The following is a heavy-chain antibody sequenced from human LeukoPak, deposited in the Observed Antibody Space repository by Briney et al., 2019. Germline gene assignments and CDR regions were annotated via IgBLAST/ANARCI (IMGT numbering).Heavy chain of an antibody. V-gene: IGHV1-46*01. CDR1: GYTFTSYY. Sequence: GASVKVSCKASGYTFTSYYMHWVRQAPGQGLEWMGIINPSGGSTSYAQKFQGRVTMTRDMSTSTVYMELSRLTSEDTAVYYCASRAMVRGVGYSNMDVWGKGTTVTVSS. D-gene: IGHD3-10*01. J-gene: IGHJ6*03. CDR3: ASRAMVRGVGYSNMDV. CDR2: INPSGGST.